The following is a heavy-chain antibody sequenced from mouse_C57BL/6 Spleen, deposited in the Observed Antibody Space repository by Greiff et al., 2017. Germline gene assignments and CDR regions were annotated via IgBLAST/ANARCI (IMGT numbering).Heavy chain of an antibody. CDR3: ARGGTTVVAPFDY. V-gene: IGHV1-59*01. CDR1: GYTFTSYW. Sequence: VQLQQPGAELVRPGTSVKLSCKASGYTFTSYWMHWVKQRPGQGLEWIGVIDPSDSYTNYNQKFKGKATLTVDTSSSTAYMPLSSLTSEDSAVYYCARGGTTVVAPFDYWGQGTTRTVSS. D-gene: IGHD1-1*01. J-gene: IGHJ2*01. CDR2: IDPSDSYT.